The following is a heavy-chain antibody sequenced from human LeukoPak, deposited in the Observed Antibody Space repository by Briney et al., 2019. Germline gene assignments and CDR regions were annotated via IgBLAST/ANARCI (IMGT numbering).Heavy chain of an antibody. CDR3: ATSIV. CDR1: GFTFSSYE. CDR2: ISRSGSTT. D-gene: IGHD3-16*02. J-gene: IGHJ4*02. V-gene: IGHV3-48*03. Sequence: GGSLRLSCAASGFTFSSYEMNWVRQAPGKGLEWVSYISRSGSTTKYADSVKGRFTISRDNAKNTVSLEMHSLRAEDTAVYYCATSIVWGQGTLVTVSS.